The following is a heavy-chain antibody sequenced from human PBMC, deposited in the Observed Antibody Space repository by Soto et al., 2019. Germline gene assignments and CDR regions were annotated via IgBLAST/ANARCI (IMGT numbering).Heavy chain of an antibody. J-gene: IGHJ4*02. CDR3: TRTPRGAGTFDY. CDR1: GYTFTTYD. D-gene: IGHD2-15*01. V-gene: IGHV1-18*01. CDR2: ISAYSGDK. Sequence: QVQLVQSGAEVRKPGASVKVSCEASGYTFTTYDISWVRQAPGQGLEWLGWISAYSGDKKYAQKFQGRVTMTTDTSTITAYMELRSLGSDDTAIYYCTRTPRGAGTFDYWGQRTLVTVSS.